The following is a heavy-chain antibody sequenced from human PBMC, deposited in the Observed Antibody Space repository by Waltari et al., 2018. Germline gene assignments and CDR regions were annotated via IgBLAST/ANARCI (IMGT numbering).Heavy chain of an antibody. CDR2: IKQDGSET. CDR3: ARGRITIGP. D-gene: IGHD3-10*01. V-gene: IGHV3-7*01. CDR1: GFSLTGYW. Sequence: EVQLVESGGGLVQPGGSLRLSCAASGFSLTGYWMSWVRQAPGKGQGWVANIKQDGSETNYVDYVKGRFTISRDNAKNSLYLQMNSLRAEDTAVYYCARGRITIGPWGQGSLVTVSS. J-gene: IGHJ4*02.